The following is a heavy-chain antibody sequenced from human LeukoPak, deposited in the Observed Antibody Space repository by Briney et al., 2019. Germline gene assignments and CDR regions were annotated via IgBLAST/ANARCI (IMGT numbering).Heavy chain of an antibody. CDR3: ARVTYCSGGSCFLFDY. D-gene: IGHD2-15*01. Sequence: GGSLRLSCAASGFTFSSYSMNWVRQAPGKGLEWVSSISSSSSYIYYADSVKGRFTISRDNAKNSLYLQMNSLRAEDTAVYYCARVTYCSGGSCFLFDYWDQGTLLTVSS. J-gene: IGHJ4*02. CDR2: ISSSSSYI. V-gene: IGHV3-21*01. CDR1: GFTFSSYS.